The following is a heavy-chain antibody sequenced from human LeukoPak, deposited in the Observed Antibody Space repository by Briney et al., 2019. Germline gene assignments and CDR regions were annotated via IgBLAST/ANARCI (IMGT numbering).Heavy chain of an antibody. CDR1: GGSISSGGYS. CDR3: ARGQRGEVVTAIEY. CDR2: IYHSGST. Sequence: SETLSLTCAVSGGSISSGGYSWSWIRQPPGKGLEWIGYIYHSGSTYYNPSLKSRVTISVDRSKNQFSLKLSSVTAADTAVYYCARGQRGEVVTAIEYWGQGTLVTVSS. V-gene: IGHV4-30-2*01. J-gene: IGHJ4*02. D-gene: IGHD2-21*02.